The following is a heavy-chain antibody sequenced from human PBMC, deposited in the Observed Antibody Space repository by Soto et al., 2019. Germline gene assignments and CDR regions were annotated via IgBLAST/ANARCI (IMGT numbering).Heavy chain of an antibody. V-gene: IGHV3-30-3*01. Sequence: QVQLVESGGGVVQPGRSLRLSCAASEFTFSSYPMHGVRQAPGKGLEWVAVISYDGNNKYYADSVKGRFTISRDNSKNTLSLQMNSLTTEDTAVYYCAGDQIAGFCSGGSCYFYYGMDVWGQGTKVTVSS. D-gene: IGHD2-15*01. CDR3: AGDQIAGFCSGGSCYFYYGMDV. CDR1: EFTFSSYP. CDR2: ISYDGNNK. J-gene: IGHJ6*02.